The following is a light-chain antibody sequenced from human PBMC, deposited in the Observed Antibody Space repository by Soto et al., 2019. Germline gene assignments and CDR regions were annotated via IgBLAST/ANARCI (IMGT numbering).Light chain of an antibody. CDR2: DAS. V-gene: IGKV1-5*01. Sequence: DIQMTQSPSTLSASVGDRVSITCRASQSLTTRLAWYQQKPGKAPKLLIYDASSLEGGVPSRFSSSGSGTEFTLTISSLQPDDYASYYCQHSTDYWGTFGPGTRVDIK. CDR3: QHSTDYWGT. CDR1: QSLTTR. J-gene: IGKJ3*01.